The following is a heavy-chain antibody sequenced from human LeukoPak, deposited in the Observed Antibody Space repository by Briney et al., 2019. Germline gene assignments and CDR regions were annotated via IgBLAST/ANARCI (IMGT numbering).Heavy chain of an antibody. CDR1: GFTVSSNY. CDR3: ARDPLTATDY. Sequence: AGGSLRLSCAASGFTVSSNYMSWVRQAPGKGLEWVSVIYSGGSTYYADSVKGRFTISRDNSKNTLYLQMNSLRAEDTAVYYCARDPLTATDYWGQGTLVTVSS. V-gene: IGHV3-53*01. CDR2: IYSGGST. D-gene: IGHD2-21*02. J-gene: IGHJ4*02.